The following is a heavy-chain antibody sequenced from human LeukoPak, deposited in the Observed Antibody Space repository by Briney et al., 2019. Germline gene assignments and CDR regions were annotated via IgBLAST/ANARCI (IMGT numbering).Heavy chain of an antibody. D-gene: IGHD1-26*01. V-gene: IGHV3-21*01. J-gene: IGHJ4*02. CDR3: ARERGGWRGSYFDY. Sequence: PGGSLRLSCAASGFTFSSYSMNWVRQAPGKGLEWVSSISSSSSYIYYADSVKGGFTISRDNAKNSLYLQMNSLRAEDTAVYYCARERGGWRGSYFDYWGQGTLVTVSS. CDR2: ISSSSSYI. CDR1: GFTFSSYS.